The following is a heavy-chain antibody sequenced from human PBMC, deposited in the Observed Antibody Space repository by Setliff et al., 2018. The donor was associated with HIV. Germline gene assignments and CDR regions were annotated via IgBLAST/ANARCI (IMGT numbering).Heavy chain of an antibody. CDR2: ISSNGGNT. V-gene: IGHV3-64*01. D-gene: IGHD3-16*02. CDR1: GFTFSSYA. Sequence: GESLKISCAASGFTFSSYAMHWVRQAPGKGLEYVSSISSNGGNTYYASSLKGRFTISRDNSKNTLYLQMGSLRAEDMAVYYCARAYYDSVWGSHRYRFYYFDYWGQGSLVTVSS. CDR3: ARAYYDSVWGSHRYRFYYFDY. J-gene: IGHJ4*02.